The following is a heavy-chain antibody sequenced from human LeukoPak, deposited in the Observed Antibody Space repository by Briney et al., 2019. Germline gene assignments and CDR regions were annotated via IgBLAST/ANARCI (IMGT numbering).Heavy chain of an antibody. Sequence: PSETLSLTCTVSGGSITSGRFYWAWIRQSPGKGLEWIGGIFYSGSTYYNPSLESRITISVDTSKNQFSLKVNSLTAADTAVYYCARDPVVAAANNWFDPWGQGTLVTVSS. CDR2: IFYSGST. CDR1: GGSITSGRFY. CDR3: ARDPVVAAANNWFDP. J-gene: IGHJ5*02. D-gene: IGHD2-2*01. V-gene: IGHV4-39*07.